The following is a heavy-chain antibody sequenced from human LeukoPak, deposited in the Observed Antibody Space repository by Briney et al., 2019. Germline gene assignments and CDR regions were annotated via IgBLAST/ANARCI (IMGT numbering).Heavy chain of an antibody. V-gene: IGHV3-21*01. Sequence: GGSLRHSCAASGFTFSSYSMNWVRQAPGKGLDWVSSISSSSSYIYYADSVKGRFTISRDNAKNSLYLQMNSLRAEDTAVYYCASSQGKTIGPAFDIWGQGTMVTVSS. CDR1: GFTFSSYS. D-gene: IGHD1-7*01. CDR3: ASSQGKTIGPAFDI. J-gene: IGHJ3*02. CDR2: ISSSSSYI.